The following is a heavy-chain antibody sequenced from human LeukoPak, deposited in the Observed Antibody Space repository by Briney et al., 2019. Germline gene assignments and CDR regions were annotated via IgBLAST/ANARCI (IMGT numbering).Heavy chain of an antibody. CDR1: GYTFTNYH. J-gene: IGHJ4*02. CDR2: IYPSSGGT. D-gene: IGHD2/OR15-2a*01. CDR3: ARDLPFED. Sequence: ASVKVSYKASGYTFTNYHMHWVRQAPGQGLEWMGRIYPSSGGTNYAQKFQGRITLTTDTSINTAYMELSRLRFDDTAVYYCARDLPFEDWGQGTLVTVSS. V-gene: IGHV1-2*06.